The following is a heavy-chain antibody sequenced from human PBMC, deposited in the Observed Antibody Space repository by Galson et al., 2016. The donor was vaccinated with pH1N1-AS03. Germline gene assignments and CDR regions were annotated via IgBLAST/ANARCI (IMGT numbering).Heavy chain of an antibody. CDR3: AKVGIVISSGWYGRLDY. V-gene: IGHV1-3*01. D-gene: IGHD6-19*01. CDR2: LNSTSGNT. CDR1: GYSFINYA. J-gene: IGHJ4*02. Sequence: SVKVSCKASGYSFINYAIHWVRQAPGQRLEWMGWLNSTSGNTEYSQKFQGRVTITRDTSASTASMELSSMRSEDTAVYYCAKVGIVISSGWYGRLDYWGQGTLVTVSS.